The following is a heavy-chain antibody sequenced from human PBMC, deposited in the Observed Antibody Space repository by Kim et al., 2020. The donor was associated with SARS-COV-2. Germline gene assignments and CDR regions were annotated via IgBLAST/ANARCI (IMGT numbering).Heavy chain of an antibody. J-gene: IGHJ2*01. V-gene: IGHV4-39*01. CDR1: GGSISGSTYY. D-gene: IGHD3-10*01. CDR2: IYYTGTT. CDR3: ESQLSSTGNYCNQYW. Sequence: SETLSLTCTVSGGSISGSTYYWGWLRQPPGKGLEWIGRIYYTGTTHSNPSLKRRVTISVDTSRTQFSLKLNSVTAADAAGYYCESQLSSTGNYCNQYW.